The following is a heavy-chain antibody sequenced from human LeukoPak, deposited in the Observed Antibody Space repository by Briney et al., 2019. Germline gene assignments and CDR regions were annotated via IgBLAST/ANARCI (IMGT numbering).Heavy chain of an antibody. D-gene: IGHD3-16*01. J-gene: IGHJ5*02. CDR3: ARHYGP. V-gene: IGHV4-34*01. CDR2: IYDSGST. CDR1: GGSFSGHY. Sequence: PSETLSLTCAVYGGSFSGHYWTWIRQPPGKGLEWIGSIYDSGSTYYNPSLKSRVTISVDTSKNQFSLKLNSVTAADTAVYYCARHYGPWGQGTLVTVSS.